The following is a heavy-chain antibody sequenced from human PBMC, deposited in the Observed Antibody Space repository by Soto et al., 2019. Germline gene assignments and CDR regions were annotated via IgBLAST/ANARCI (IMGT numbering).Heavy chain of an antibody. J-gene: IGHJ6*03. CDR2: MNPNSGNT. CDR1: GYTFTSYD. Sequence: ASVKVSCKASGYTFTSYDINWVRQATGQGLEWMGWMNPNSGNTGYAQKFQGRVTMTRNTSISTAHMELSSLRSEDTAVYYCARSVSNVYYYYYYMDVWGKGTTVTVSS. D-gene: IGHD4-4*01. V-gene: IGHV1-8*01. CDR3: ARSVSNVYYYYYYMDV.